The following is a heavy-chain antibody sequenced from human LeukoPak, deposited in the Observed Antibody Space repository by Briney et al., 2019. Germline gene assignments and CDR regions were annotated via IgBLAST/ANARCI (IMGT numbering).Heavy chain of an antibody. CDR3: ARGGLGSSSSGNWFDP. CDR1: GGSISSYY. D-gene: IGHD6-6*01. J-gene: IGHJ5*02. V-gene: IGHV4-59*01. CDR2: IYYSGST. Sequence: SETLSLTCTVSGGSISSYYWSWIRQPPGKGLEWIGYIYYSGSTNYNPSLKSRVTISVDTSKNQFSLKLSSVTAADTAVYYCARGGLGSSSSGNWFDPWGQGTLVTVSS.